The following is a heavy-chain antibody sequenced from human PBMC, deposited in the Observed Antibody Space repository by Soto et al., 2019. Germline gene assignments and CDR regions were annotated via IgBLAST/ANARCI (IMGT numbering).Heavy chain of an antibody. Sequence: GGSLRLSCTASEFAFSAFAISWVRQASGMGLEWVSGVSGSGLSQYYADSVKGRFTISRDNSNNAVYLQMNSLRAEDTAIYYCAKDGTFSGNYYFDQWGPGALVTVSS. D-gene: IGHD1-26*01. V-gene: IGHV3-23*01. CDR2: VSGSGLSQ. CDR3: AKDGTFSGNYYFDQ. CDR1: EFAFSAFA. J-gene: IGHJ4*02.